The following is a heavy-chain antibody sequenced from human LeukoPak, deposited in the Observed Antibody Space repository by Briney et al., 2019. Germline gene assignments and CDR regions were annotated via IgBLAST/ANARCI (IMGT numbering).Heavy chain of an antibody. CDR2: IIPIFGTA. CDR1: GGTFSSYA. J-gene: IGHJ4*02. CDR3: ARSIEGEWELLSFDY. Sequence: VASVKVSCKASGGTFSSYAISWVRQAPGQGLEWMGGIIPIFGTANYAQKFQGRVTITTDESTSTAYMELSSLRSEDTAVYYCARSIEGEWELLSFDYWGQGTLVTVSS. D-gene: IGHD1-26*01. V-gene: IGHV1-69*05.